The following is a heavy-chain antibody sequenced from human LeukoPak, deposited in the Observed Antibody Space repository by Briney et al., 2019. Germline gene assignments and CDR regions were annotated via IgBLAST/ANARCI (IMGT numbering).Heavy chain of an antibody. J-gene: IGHJ4*02. CDR1: VASMSSYY. CDR3: GRHNEIEAAATFFDS. V-gene: IGHV4-59*08. D-gene: IGHD6-13*01. Sequence: SETLSLTCTVYVASMSSYYWSWIRQPPGKGLEWIAYIHYSGNTNSSPSLKSRVTISLNTSKNQFSLTLNSVTATDTAVYYCGRHNEIEAAATFFDSWGQGTLVTVSS. CDR2: IHYSGNT.